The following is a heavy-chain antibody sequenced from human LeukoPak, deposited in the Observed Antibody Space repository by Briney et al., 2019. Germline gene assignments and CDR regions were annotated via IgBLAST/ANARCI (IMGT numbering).Heavy chain of an antibody. V-gene: IGHV1-2*06. CDR2: INPNSGDT. D-gene: IGHD3-16*01. CDR1: GYVFSGYY. CDR3: ARDRGSGVNHFDY. Sequence: ASVKVSCKASGYVFSGYYIHWVRQAPGQGLEWMGRINPNSGDTNYIQKFQGRVTMTRDTSISTAYMDLRSLKSDDTAVYYCARDRGSGVNHFDYWGQGTLVTVSS. J-gene: IGHJ4*02.